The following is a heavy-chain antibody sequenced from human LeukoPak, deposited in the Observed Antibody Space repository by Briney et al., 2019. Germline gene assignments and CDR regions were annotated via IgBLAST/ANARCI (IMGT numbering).Heavy chain of an antibody. CDR1: GFTFSSYG. J-gene: IGHJ4*02. Sequence: GGSLRLSCAASGFTFSSYGMSWVRQAPGKGLEWVSYVSATGYTTSYAAAVKGRFTITRDNAKNTVFLQMNSLRAGDTAVYYCAKDGNPPTNYWGQGTLVTVSS. V-gene: IGHV3-23*01. CDR2: VSATGYTT. D-gene: IGHD1-14*01. CDR3: AKDGNPPTNY.